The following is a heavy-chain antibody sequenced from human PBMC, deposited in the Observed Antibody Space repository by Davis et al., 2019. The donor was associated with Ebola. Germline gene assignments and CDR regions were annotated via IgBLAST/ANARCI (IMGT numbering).Heavy chain of an antibody. V-gene: IGHV3-30*02. D-gene: IGHD3-22*01. J-gene: IGHJ4*03. CDR3: AKDYYDSSGRYFDY. Sequence: GGSLRLSCAASGFTFSSYGMHWVRQAPGKGLEWVAFIRSDGSVKYYADSLKGRFTISRDNSKTTLYLQMNNLRAEDTAVYYCAKDYYDSSGRYFDYWGQGTLVTVSS. CDR2: IRSDGSVK. CDR1: GFTFSSYG.